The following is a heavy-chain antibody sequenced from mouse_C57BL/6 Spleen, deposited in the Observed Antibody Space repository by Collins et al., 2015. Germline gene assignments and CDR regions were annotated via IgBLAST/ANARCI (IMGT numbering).Heavy chain of an antibody. CDR1: GFSLTSYD. CDR2: IWTGGGT. J-gene: IGHJ2*01. D-gene: IGHD6-1*01. Sequence: QVQLKESGPGLVAPSQSLSITCTVSGFSLTSYDISWIRQPPGKGLEWLGVIWTGGGTNYNSAFMSRLSISKDNSKSQVFLKMNSLQTDDTAIYYCVRGLWAELDFDYWGQGTTLTVSS. CDR3: VRGLWAELDFDY. V-gene: IGHV2-9-2*01.